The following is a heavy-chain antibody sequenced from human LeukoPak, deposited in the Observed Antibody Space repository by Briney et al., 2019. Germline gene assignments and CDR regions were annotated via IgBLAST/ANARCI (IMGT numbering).Heavy chain of an antibody. CDR2: ISSSSSTI. CDR3: ARDLGGDQLGKFDP. D-gene: IGHD7-27*01. Sequence: PGGSLRLSCAASGFTFSSYWMSWVRQAPGKGLEWVSYISSSSSTIYYADSVKGRFTISRDNAKNSLYLQMNSLRAEDTAVYYCARDLGGDQLGKFDPWGQGTLVTVSS. V-gene: IGHV3-48*01. CDR1: GFTFSSYW. J-gene: IGHJ5*02.